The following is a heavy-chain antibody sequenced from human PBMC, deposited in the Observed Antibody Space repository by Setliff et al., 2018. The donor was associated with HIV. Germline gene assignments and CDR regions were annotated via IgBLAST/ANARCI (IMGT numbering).Heavy chain of an antibody. CDR3: ARPFDQ. V-gene: IGHV3-30*02. CDR2: IRYDGSNK. Sequence: GGSLRLSCAASGFTFSSYGMHWVRQAPGKGLEWVAFIRYDGSNKYYADSVKGRFTISRDNSKNSLYLQMDGLRVEDTAVYYCARPFDQWGQGALVTVSS. CDR1: GFTFSSYG. J-gene: IGHJ4*02.